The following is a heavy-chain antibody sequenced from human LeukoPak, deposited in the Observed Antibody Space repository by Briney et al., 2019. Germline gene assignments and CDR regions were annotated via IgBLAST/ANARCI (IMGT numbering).Heavy chain of an antibody. CDR2: IYRGCST. D-gene: IGHD1-26*01. J-gene: IGHJ4*02. CDR3: ARDRSGSFSPDYFDY. Sequence: PGGSLRLSCAASGFTDSSNYMSWVRQAPGKGLEWGSVIYRGCSTYYADSVKGRFTISRDNSKNTLYLQMNSLRAEDTAVYYCARDRSGSFSPDYFDYWGQGTLVTVSS. CDR1: GFTDSSNY. V-gene: IGHV3-53*01.